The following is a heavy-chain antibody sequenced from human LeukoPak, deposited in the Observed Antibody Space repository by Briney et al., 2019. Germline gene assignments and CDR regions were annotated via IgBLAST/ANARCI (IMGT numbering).Heavy chain of an antibody. J-gene: IGHJ5*02. V-gene: IGHV3-7*01. D-gene: IGHD3-3*01. Sequence: GGSLRLSCAASGFTFSSYWMSWVRQAPGKGLEWVANIKQDGSEKYYVDSAKGRFTISRDNAKNSLYLQMNSLRAEDTAVYYCARENSYYDFWSGYYNGNWFDPWGQGTLVTVSS. CDR3: ARENSYYDFWSGYYNGNWFDP. CDR2: IKQDGSEK. CDR1: GFTFSSYW.